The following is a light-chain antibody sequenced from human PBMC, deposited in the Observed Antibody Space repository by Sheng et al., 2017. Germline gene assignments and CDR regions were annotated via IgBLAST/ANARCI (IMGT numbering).Light chain of an antibody. CDR2: GAS. CDR1: QTVGTK. CDR3: QQYENWPPIT. Sequence: EIVLTQSLDSLSVSPGDRVTLSCRASQTVGTKLAWYHQTPGQAPRLLIYGASTRATGIPLRFSGSGSGTDFTLTITSLQSEDSGVYYCQQYENWPPITFGQGTRLDIK. V-gene: IGKV3-15*01. J-gene: IGKJ5*01.